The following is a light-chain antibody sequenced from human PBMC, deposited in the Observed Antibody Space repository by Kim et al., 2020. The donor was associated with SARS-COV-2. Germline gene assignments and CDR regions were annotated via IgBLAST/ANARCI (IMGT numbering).Light chain of an antibody. CDR2: NND. V-gene: IGLV1-51*01. Sequence: GQKVSISCSGSNSHIGTHFVSWYQQLPGTVPKLLIYNNDKRPSGIPDRFSGSKSGTSATLGITGLQTGDQADYYCGTWDDILLGVVFGGGTQLTVL. CDR1: NSHIGTHF. J-gene: IGLJ2*01. CDR3: GTWDDILLGVV.